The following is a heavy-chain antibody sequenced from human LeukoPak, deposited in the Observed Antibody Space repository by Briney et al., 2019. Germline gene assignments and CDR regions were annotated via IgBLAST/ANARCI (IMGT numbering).Heavy chain of an antibody. V-gene: IGHV5-51*01. CDR3: SRGPYSAGWGYFDY. D-gene: IGHD1-26*01. Sequence: GESLKISCKGSGYSFTSYWIGWVRQMPGEGLEWRGIIYPGDSDTRYSPSFQGQVTISADKSISTAYLQWSSLKASDTAMYYCSRGPYSAGWGYFDYWGQGTLVTVSS. J-gene: IGHJ4*02. CDR2: IYPGDSDT. CDR1: GYSFTSYW.